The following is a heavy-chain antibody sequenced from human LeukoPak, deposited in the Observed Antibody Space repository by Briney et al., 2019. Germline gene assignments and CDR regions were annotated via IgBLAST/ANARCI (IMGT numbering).Heavy chain of an antibody. CDR3: ARRGYDILTGYVDY. CDR1: GGSISSYY. Sequence: PSETLSLTCTVSGGSISSYYWSWIRQPAGKGLEWIGRIYTSGSTNYNPSLKSRVTMSVDTSKNQFSLKLSSVTAADTAVYYCARRGYDILTGYVDYWGQGTLVTVSS. D-gene: IGHD3-9*01. CDR2: IYTSGST. V-gene: IGHV4-4*07. J-gene: IGHJ4*02.